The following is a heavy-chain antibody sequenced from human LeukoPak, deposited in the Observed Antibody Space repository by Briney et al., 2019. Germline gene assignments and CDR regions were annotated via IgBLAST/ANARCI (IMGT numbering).Heavy chain of an antibody. D-gene: IGHD1-1*01. V-gene: IGHV3-73*01. J-gene: IGHJ4*02. CDR2: MRGKANEFDT. CDR3: TWLLQQLGLGIQ. Sequence: PGGSLRLSCAPSGFTFSGSVMHWVREAPGKGGGRGGRMRGKANEFDTAYGASVQGTFTISRDDKKNTVYMERNNQQTAGTDVIYGTWLLQQLGLGIQWGEETVVSVS. CDR1: GFTFSGSV.